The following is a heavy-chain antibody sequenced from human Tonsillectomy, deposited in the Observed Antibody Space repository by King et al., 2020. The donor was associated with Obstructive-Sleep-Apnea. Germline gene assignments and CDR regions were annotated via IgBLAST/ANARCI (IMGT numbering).Heavy chain of an antibody. Sequence: LQLQESGPGLVKPSETLSLTCTVSGGSISSSSYYWGWIRQPPGKGLEWIVSIYYSGTTYYNPSLKSRVTISVDTSKNQLSLKLSSVTAADTAVYYCARGQMATIGPLFDYWGQGTLVTVSS. CDR1: GGSISSSSYY. J-gene: IGHJ4*02. V-gene: IGHV4-39*07. CDR3: ARGQMATIGPLFDY. D-gene: IGHD5-24*01. CDR2: IYYSGTT.